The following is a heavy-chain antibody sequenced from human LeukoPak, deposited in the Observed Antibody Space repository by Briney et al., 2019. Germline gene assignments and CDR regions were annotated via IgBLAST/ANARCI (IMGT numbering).Heavy chain of an antibody. V-gene: IGHV1-2*02. D-gene: IGHD3-22*01. J-gene: IGHJ6*02. CDR2: INPNKGGK. CDR1: GYTFPGCY. Sequence: ASVKVSCKASGYTFPGCYMHWVRQAPGQGLEGMGWINPNKGGKNYSQKFQDRHNISRETSIRTAYMERSRLRSDDTAVYYCARAGSSGYRGDYYYYGMDVWGQGTTVTVSS. CDR3: ARAGSSGYRGDYYYYGMDV.